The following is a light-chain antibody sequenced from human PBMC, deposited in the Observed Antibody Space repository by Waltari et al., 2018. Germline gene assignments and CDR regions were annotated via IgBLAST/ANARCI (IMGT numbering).Light chain of an antibody. V-gene: IGLV2-14*01. CDR1: SSDVGGYNY. J-gene: IGLJ2*01. Sequence: QSALTQPASVSGSPGQSITISCTGTSSDVGGYNYVSWYQQHPGKAAKLMIYDVSKRPSGVSKRFSGSKSGNTASLTISGLQAEDEADYYCRSYTSSSVVFGGGTKLTVL. CDR2: DVS. CDR3: RSYTSSSVV.